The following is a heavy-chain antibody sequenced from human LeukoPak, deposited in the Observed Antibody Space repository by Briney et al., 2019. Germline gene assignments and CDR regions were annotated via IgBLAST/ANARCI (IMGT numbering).Heavy chain of an antibody. J-gene: IGHJ3*02. D-gene: IGHD3-22*01. CDR3: AGTTLDYYDSSGSYAFDI. CDR1: GGSISSYY. Sequence: PSETLSLTCTVSGGSISSYYWSWIRQPLGKGLEWIGYIYYSGSTNYNPSLKSRVTISVDTSKNQFSLKLSSVTAADTAVYYCAGTTLDYYDSSGSYAFDIWGQGTMVTVSS. V-gene: IGHV4-59*01. CDR2: IYYSGST.